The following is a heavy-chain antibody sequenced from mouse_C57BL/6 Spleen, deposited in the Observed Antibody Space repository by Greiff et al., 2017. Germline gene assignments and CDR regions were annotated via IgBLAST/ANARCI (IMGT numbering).Heavy chain of an antibody. J-gene: IGHJ3*01. CDR2: INPYNGGT. CDR3: ATDYYGSRGAFAD. D-gene: IGHD1-1*01. Sequence: EVQLQQSGPVLVKPGASVKMSCKASGYTFTDYYMNWVKQSHGKSLEWIGVINPYNGGTSYNQKFKGKATLTVDKASSTAYMELNSLTSEDSAVYYCATDYYGSRGAFADWGQGTLVTVSA. V-gene: IGHV1-19*01. CDR1: GYTFTDYY.